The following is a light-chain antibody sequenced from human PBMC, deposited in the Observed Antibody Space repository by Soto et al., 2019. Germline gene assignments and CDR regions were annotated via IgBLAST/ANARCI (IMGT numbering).Light chain of an antibody. Sequence: EIVLTQSPATLSLSPGERATLSCRASQSVSSYLAWYRQIPGQAPRLLIYDASNRATGIPARFSGSGPGTDFTLTISSLEPEDFAVYYCQERSKWPPTFGQGTRLEIK. J-gene: IGKJ5*01. CDR1: QSVSSY. CDR2: DAS. V-gene: IGKV3-11*01. CDR3: QERSKWPPT.